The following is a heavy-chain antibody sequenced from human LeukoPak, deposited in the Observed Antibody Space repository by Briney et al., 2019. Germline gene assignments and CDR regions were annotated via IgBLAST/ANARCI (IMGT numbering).Heavy chain of an antibody. CDR2: ISSSSSYI. CDR1: GFTFSSYS. Sequence: GGSLRLSCAASGFTFSSYSMNWVRQAPVKGLEWVSSISSSSSYIYYADSVKGQFTISRDNAKNSLYLQMNSLRAEDTAVYYCAREGSGSGGDSGGFQHWGQGTLVTVSS. CDR3: AREGSGSGGDSGGFQH. J-gene: IGHJ1*01. D-gene: IGHD3-10*01. V-gene: IGHV3-21*01.